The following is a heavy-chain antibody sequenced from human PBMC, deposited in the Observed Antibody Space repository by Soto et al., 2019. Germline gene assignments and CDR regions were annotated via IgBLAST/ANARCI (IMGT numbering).Heavy chain of an antibody. CDR2: IYSGGST. Sequence: GGSLRLSCAASGFTVSSNYMSWVRQAPGKGLEWVSVIYSGGSTYYADSVRGRFTISRDNSKNTLYLQMNSLRAEDTAVYYCARDLGSLHYFDYWGQGTLVTVSS. J-gene: IGHJ4*02. V-gene: IGHV3-53*01. CDR3: ARDLGSLHYFDY. D-gene: IGHD7-27*01. CDR1: GFTVSSNY.